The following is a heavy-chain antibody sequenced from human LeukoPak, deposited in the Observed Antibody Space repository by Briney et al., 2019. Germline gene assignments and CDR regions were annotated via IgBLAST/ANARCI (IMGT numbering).Heavy chain of an antibody. CDR2: IYTSGST. J-gene: IGHJ4*02. D-gene: IGHD6-19*01. CDR3: ARGSYSSGWSPGYYFDY. V-gene: IGHV4-61*02. Sequence: PSQTLSLTCTVSGGSISSGSYYWSWIRQPAGKGLEWIGRIYTSGSTNYNPSRKSRVTISVDTSKNQFSLKLSSVTAADTAVYYCARGSYSSGWSPGYYFDYWGQGTLVTVSS. CDR1: GGSISSGSYY.